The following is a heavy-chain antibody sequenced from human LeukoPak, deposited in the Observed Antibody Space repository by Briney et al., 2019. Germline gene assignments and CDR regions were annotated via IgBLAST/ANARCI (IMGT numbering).Heavy chain of an antibody. CDR3: ARGEVYYYDSSGYAFDI. J-gene: IGHJ3*02. V-gene: IGHV3-7*03. D-gene: IGHD3-22*01. CDR2: IKADGSEE. CDR1: GFTFTDYL. Sequence: GGSLRLSCAASGFTFTDYLMTWVRQPPGKGLEWVADIKADGSEEYYVDSVKGRFTISRDNAKNSLYLQMNSLRAEDTALYYCARGEVYYYDSSGYAFDIWGQGTMVTVSS.